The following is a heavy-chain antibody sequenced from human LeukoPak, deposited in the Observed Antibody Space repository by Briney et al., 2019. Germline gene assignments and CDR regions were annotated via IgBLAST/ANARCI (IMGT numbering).Heavy chain of an antibody. CDR3: ARDGVSVVPAEHLTFDY. Sequence: GGSLRLSCAASGFTFSGYSMNWVRQAPGKGLEWVSSISSSSSYIYYADSVKGRFTISRDNAKNSLYLQMNSLRAEDTAVYYCARDGVSVVPAEHLTFDYWGQGTLVTVSS. V-gene: IGHV3-21*06. CDR2: ISSSSSYI. J-gene: IGHJ4*02. D-gene: IGHD2-2*01. CDR1: GFTFSGYS.